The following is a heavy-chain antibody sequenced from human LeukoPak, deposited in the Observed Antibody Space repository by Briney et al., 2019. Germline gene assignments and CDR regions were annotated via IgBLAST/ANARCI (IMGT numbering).Heavy chain of an antibody. CDR2: ISYSGTT. CDR1: SAFISSSPYF. CDR3: AANSADYNTLGSSYKV. J-gene: IGHJ4*02. D-gene: IGHD3-10*01. Sequence: SETLSLTCTVSSAFISSSPYFWGWIRQSPGKGLEWIGSISYSGTTYYNPSLKSRVTISVDTSKNQFSLKLTSVTAADTAVYYCAANSADYNTLGSSYKVWGQGTLVTVSS. V-gene: IGHV4-39*01.